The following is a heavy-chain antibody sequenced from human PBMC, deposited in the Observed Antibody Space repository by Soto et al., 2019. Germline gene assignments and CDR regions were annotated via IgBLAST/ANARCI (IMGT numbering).Heavy chain of an antibody. Sequence: EVQLLESGGGLVQPGGSLRLSCAGSVFTFSSYAMSWVRQAPGKGLEWVSAISGSGGSTYYADSVTGRFTISRDNSKNTLYLQMNSLRAEDTAVYYCAKLRPPLECRGGRCFSDYWGQGTLVTVSS. CDR1: VFTFSSYA. CDR2: ISGSGGST. D-gene: IGHD2-15*01. V-gene: IGHV3-23*01. J-gene: IGHJ4*02. CDR3: AKLRPPLECRGGRCFSDY.